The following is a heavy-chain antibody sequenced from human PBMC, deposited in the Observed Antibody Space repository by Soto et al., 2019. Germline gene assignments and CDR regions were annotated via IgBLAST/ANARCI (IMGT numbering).Heavy chain of an antibody. V-gene: IGHV3-30-3*01. Sequence: QVQLVESGGGVVQPGRSLRLSCAASGFTFSSYAMHWVRQAPGKGLEWVAVISYDGSNKYYADSVKGRFTISRDNSKNTLYLQMNSLRAEDTAVYYCARADTATLYYYYGMDVW. J-gene: IGHJ6*01. CDR1: GFTFSSYA. D-gene: IGHD5-18*01. CDR3: ARADTATLYYYYGMDV. CDR2: ISYDGSNK.